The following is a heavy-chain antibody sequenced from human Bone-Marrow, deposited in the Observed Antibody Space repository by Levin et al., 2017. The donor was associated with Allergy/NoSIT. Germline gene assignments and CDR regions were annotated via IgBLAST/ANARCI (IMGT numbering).Heavy chain of an antibody. J-gene: IGHJ4*02. CDR1: GFTFDDYA. V-gene: IGHV3-9*01. CDR2: TSWNDARR. D-gene: IGHD6-13*01. Sequence: GGSLRLSCAVSGFTFDDYAMHWVRQAPGKGLEWVAGTSWNDARRDYVDSVKGRFIISRDNGKNSLYLQMNSLKPEDTALYFCAKDISSEASSLDSWGQGTLVTVST. CDR3: AKDISSEASSLDS.